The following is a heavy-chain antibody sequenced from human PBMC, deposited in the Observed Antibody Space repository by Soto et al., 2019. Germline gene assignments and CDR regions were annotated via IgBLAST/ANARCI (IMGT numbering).Heavy chain of an antibody. V-gene: IGHV5-51*01. CDR3: ARRDDSPTAEYFQH. CDR1: GYSFTTYW. Sequence: GESLKISCKGSGYSFTTYWIGWVRQMPGKGLEWMGIIYPGDSDTRYSPSFQGQVTISADKSTSTAYLQWSSLKASDTATYYCARRDDSPTAEYFQHWGQGTLVTVSS. CDR2: IYPGDSDT. D-gene: IGHD2-21*01. J-gene: IGHJ1*01.